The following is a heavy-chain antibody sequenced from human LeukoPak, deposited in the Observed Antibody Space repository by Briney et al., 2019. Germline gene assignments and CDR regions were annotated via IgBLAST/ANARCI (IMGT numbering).Heavy chain of an antibody. V-gene: IGHV3-30*02. Sequence: GGSLRLSCAVSGFTFSSYGMHWDRQAPGKVLGWVAFIRYDGSNKYYADSVKGRFTISRDNSKNPLYLQMNSLRAEDTAVYYCATPYYYDSSGWSDYWGQGTLVTVSS. D-gene: IGHD3-22*01. CDR2: IRYDGSNK. J-gene: IGHJ4*02. CDR3: ATPYYYDSSGWSDY. CDR1: GFTFSSYG.